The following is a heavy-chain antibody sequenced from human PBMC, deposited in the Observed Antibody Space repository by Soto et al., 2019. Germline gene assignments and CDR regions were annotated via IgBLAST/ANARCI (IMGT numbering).Heavy chain of an antibody. Sequence: PGGSLRLSCAASGFTFSSYAMHWVRQAPGKGLEWVAVISYDGSNKYYADSVKGRFTISRDNSKNTLYLQMNSLRAEDTAVYYCARDLIRAAVVVMTCPDYWG. J-gene: IGHJ4*01. CDR2: ISYDGSNK. CDR3: ARDLIRAAVVVMTCPDY. D-gene: IGHD3-22*01. V-gene: IGHV3-30-3*01. CDR1: GFTFSSYA.